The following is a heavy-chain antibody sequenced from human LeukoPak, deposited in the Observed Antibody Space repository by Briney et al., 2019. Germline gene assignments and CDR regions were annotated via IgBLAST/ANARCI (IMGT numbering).Heavy chain of an antibody. CDR3: ARALRTGQGDYVPVL. CDR1: GYKFTNYW. J-gene: IGHJ4*02. CDR2: IYPGDSET. D-gene: IGHD4-17*01. V-gene: IGHV5-51*01. Sequence: GESLQFPCKASGYKFTNYWIGWVRRLPGKGLEWMTIIYPGDSETSYSPSFQGQVTISADKSIDTMYLQWSSLKASDTTMYYCARALRTGQGDYVPVLWGQGTLVIVSS.